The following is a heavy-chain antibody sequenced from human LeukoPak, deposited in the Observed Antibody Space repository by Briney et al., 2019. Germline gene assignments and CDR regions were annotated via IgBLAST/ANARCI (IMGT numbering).Heavy chain of an antibody. CDR2: INWNGGST. J-gene: IGHJ6*03. V-gene: IGHV3-20*04. CDR1: GFIFDDYG. D-gene: IGHD4-17*01. CDR3: ARDHYGDYGEGHYYYYMDV. Sequence: GGSLRLSCAASGFIFDDYGMSWVRQAPGKGLEWVSGINWNGGSTGYADSVKGRFTISRDNAKNSLYLQMNSLRAEDTALYYCARDHYGDYGEGHYYYYMDVWGKGTTVTVSS.